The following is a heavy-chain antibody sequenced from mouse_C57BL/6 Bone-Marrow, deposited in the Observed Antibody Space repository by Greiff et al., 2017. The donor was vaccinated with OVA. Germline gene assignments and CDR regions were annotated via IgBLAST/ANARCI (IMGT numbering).Heavy chain of an antibody. D-gene: IGHD1-1*01. J-gene: IGHJ4*01. V-gene: IGHV2-2*01. CDR1: GFSLTSYG. Sequence: VQGVESGPGLVQPSQSLSITCTVSGFSLTSYGVHWVRQSPGKGLEWLGVIWSGGSTDYNAAFISRLSISKDNSKSQVFFKMNSLQADDTAIYYCAREDYYGSSGFYAMDYWGQGTSVTVSS. CDR2: IWSGGST. CDR3: AREDYYGSSGFYAMDY.